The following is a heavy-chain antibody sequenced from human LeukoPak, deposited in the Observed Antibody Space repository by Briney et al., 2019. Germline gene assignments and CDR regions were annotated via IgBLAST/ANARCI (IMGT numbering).Heavy chain of an antibody. CDR3: AREESYYDILTGSHGMDV. CDR2: ISAYNGNT. CDR1: GYTFASYG. Sequence: GASVKVSCKASGYTFASYGISWVRQAPGQGLEWMGWISAYNGNTNYAQKLQGRVTMTTDTSTSTAYMELRSLRSDDTAVYYCAREESYYDILTGSHGMDVRGQGTTVTVSS. J-gene: IGHJ6*02. V-gene: IGHV1-18*01. D-gene: IGHD3-9*01.